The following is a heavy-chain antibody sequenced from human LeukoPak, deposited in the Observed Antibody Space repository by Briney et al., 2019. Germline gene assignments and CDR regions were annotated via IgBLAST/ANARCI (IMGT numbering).Heavy chain of an antibody. J-gene: IGHJ4*02. V-gene: IGHV1-69*13. D-gene: IGHD2-15*01. Sequence: GASVKVSCKASGGTFSSYAISWVRQAPGQGLEWMGGIIPIFGTVNYAQKFQGRVTITADESTSTAYMELSSLRSEDTAVYYCARDLCSGGSCQAGQFDYWGQGTLVTVSS. CDR2: IIPIFGTV. CDR1: GGTFSSYA. CDR3: ARDLCSGGSCQAGQFDY.